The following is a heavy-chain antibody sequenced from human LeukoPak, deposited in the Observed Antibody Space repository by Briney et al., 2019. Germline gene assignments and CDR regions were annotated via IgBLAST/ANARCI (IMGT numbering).Heavy chain of an antibody. Sequence: ASVKVSCKASGYNFIAYYIHWVRQAPGQGLEWMGRISPNSGDTSYAQNFQGRVTMTRDTSISTAYMELSRLRSDDTAVYFCARDYRGIYSYGYDAFDIWGQGTMVTVSS. D-gene: IGHD5-18*01. CDR2: ISPNSGDT. J-gene: IGHJ3*02. CDR3: ARDYRGIYSYGYDAFDI. V-gene: IGHV1-2*06. CDR1: GYNFIAYY.